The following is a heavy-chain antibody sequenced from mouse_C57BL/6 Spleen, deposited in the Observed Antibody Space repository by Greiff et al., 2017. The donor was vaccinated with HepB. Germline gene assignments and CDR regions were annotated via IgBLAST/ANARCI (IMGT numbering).Heavy chain of an antibody. CDR3: ARGPHYYGSREAWFAY. V-gene: IGHV1-9*01. J-gene: IGHJ3*01. Sequence: VQLQQSGAELMKPGASVKLSCKATGYTFTGYWIEWVKQRPGHGLEWIGEILPGSGSTNYNEKFKGKATFTADTSSSTAYMQLSSLTTEDSAIYYGARGPHYYGSREAWFAYWGQGTLVTVSA. CDR2: ILPGSGST. CDR1: GYTFTGYW. D-gene: IGHD1-1*01.